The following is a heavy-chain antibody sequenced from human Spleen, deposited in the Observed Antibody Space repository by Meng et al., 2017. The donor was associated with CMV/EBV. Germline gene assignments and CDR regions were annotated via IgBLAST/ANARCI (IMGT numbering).Heavy chain of an antibody. V-gene: IGHV3-74*01. D-gene: IGHD2-2*01. J-gene: IGHJ4*02. CDR1: GFTFSNYW. CDR3: ARGYQYQLSGMYYFDY. Sequence: GESLKISCAASGFTFSNYWMHWVRQAPGKGLVWVSRINTDGSSRSYADSVEGRFTISRDNARDTLYLQMNSLRAEGTALYFCARGYQYQLSGMYYFDYWGQGTLVTVSS. CDR2: INTDGSSR.